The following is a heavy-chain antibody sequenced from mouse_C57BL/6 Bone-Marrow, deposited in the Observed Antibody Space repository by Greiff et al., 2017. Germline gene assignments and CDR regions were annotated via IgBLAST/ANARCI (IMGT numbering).Heavy chain of an antibody. CDR2: IYPRSGNT. Sequence: QVQLQQSGAELARPGASVKLSCKASGYTFTSYGISWVKQRTGQGLEWIGEIYPRSGNTYYNEKFKGKATLTADKSSSTAYMELRSLTSADSAVYFCASEYDLFPWCAYWGQGTLVTVSA. D-gene: IGHD2-4*01. V-gene: IGHV1-81*01. J-gene: IGHJ3*01. CDR3: ASEYDLFPWCAY. CDR1: GYTFTSYG.